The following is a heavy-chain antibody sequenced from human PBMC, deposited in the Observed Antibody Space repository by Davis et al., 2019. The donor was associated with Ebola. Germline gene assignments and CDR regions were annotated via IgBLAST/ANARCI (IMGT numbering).Heavy chain of an antibody. D-gene: IGHD3-9*01. CDR1: GFTFSSYS. V-gene: IGHV3-30*18. CDR2: ISYDGSNK. J-gene: IGHJ4*02. CDR3: AKGDVDYYDILTGYYPGGSRDY. Sequence: GGSLRLSCAASGFTFSSYSMNWVRQAPGKGLEWVAVISYDGSNKYYADSVKGRFTISRDNSRNTLYLQMNSLRAEDTAVYYCAKGDVDYYDILTGYYPGGSRDYWGQGTLVTVSS.